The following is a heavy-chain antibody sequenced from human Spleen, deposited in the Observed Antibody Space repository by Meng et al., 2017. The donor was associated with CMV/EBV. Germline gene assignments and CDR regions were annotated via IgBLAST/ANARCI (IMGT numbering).Heavy chain of an antibody. D-gene: IGHD3-16*02. CDR3: AHYGAPQGDYVWGSYRLFDH. CDR2: IYWNNDK. J-gene: IGHJ4*02. Sequence: TSGVGVGWIRQPPGKALEWIALIYWNNDKRYNPSLKSWLTITKDTSKNQVVLTMTNMDPVDTATYYCAHYGAPQGDYVWGSYRLFDHWGQGTLVTVSS. V-gene: IGHV2-5*01. CDR1: TSGVG.